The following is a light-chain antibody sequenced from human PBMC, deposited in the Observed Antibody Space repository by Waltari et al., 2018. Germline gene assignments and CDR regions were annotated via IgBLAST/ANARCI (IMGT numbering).Light chain of an antibody. CDR3: QQSYSSPYT. CDR2: GAS. J-gene: IGKJ2*01. CDR1: QSISTY. V-gene: IGKV1-39*01. Sequence: DNQMTQSPSSLSASVGDRVPITCRARQSISTYLNWYQQKPGKPPKLLIFGASNLQSGVPSRFSGSGAGTDFSLTITSLQPDDFATYYCQQSYSSPYTFGQGTKLEIK.